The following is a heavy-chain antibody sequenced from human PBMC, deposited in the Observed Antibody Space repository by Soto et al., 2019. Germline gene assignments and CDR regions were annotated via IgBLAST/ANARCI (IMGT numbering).Heavy chain of an antibody. CDR2: IKQDGSEK. CDR3: AREPYRSSWYGRTREGNWFDP. J-gene: IGHJ5*02. CDR1: GFTFSSYW. D-gene: IGHD6-13*01. V-gene: IGHV3-7*01. Sequence: EVQLVESGGGLVQPGGSLRLSCAASGFTFSSYWMSWVRQAPGKGLEWVANIKQDGSEKYYVDSVKGRFTISRDNAKNTVYLQMTSQRAEDTAVYYCAREPYRSSWYGRTREGNWFDPWGQGTLVTVSS.